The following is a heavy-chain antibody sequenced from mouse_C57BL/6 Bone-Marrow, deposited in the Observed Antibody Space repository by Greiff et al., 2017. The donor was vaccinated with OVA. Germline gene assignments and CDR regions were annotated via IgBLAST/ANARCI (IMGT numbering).Heavy chain of an antibody. Sequence: QVQLKESGAELARPGASVQLSCKASGYTFTSYGISWVKQRTGQGLEWIGEIYPRSGNTYYNEKFKGKATLPADKSSSTAYIGLRSLTSEDSAVYFCARRTGYWGQGTTLTVSS. J-gene: IGHJ2*01. CDR3: ARRTGY. CDR2: IYPRSGNT. V-gene: IGHV1-81*01. CDR1: GYTFTSYG.